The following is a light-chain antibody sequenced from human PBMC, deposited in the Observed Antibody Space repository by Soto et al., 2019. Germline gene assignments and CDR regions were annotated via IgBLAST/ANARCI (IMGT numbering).Light chain of an antibody. Sequence: QSVLTQPPSVSGAPGQRVTISCTGSSSNIGAGYDVHWYQQLPGTAPKLLIYGNSNRPSGAPDRFSGSKSGTSASLSITGLQAEDEADYYCQSYDSKLSGWVFGGGTTLTVL. CDR3: QSYDSKLSGWV. V-gene: IGLV1-40*01. CDR2: GNS. CDR1: SSNIGAGYD. J-gene: IGLJ3*02.